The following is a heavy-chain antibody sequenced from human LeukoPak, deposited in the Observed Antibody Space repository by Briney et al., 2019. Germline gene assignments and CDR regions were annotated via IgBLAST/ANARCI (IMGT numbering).Heavy chain of an antibody. CDR3: ARRGDCCNTPFDH. D-gene: IGHD2-21*02. Sequence: GGSLRLSCAASGFTFSSYGMHWVRQAPGKGLEWVAVISYDGSNKYYADSVKGRFTISRDNSKDTLYLQMNSLRVEDTAVYYCARRGDCCNTPFDHWGQGTLVTVSS. J-gene: IGHJ4*02. CDR1: GFTFSSYG. V-gene: IGHV3-30*03. CDR2: ISYDGSNK.